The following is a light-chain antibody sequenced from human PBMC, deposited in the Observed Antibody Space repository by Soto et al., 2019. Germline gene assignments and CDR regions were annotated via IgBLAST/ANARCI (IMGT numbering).Light chain of an antibody. CDR2: KAS. CDR3: QHYNSYSEA. Sequence: DIQMTQSPSTLPASVGDRVTITCRASQTISSWLAWYQQQPGKAPKLLIYKASTLKSGVPSRFSGSGSGTEFTLTISSLQPDDFATYYCQHYNSYSEAFGQGTKV. J-gene: IGKJ1*01. CDR1: QTISSW. V-gene: IGKV1-5*03.